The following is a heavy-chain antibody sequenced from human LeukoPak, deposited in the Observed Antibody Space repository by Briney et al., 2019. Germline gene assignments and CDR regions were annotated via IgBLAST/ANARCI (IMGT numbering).Heavy chain of an antibody. CDR3: ARKLASIPTSPIDY. CDR2: ISSTSDYI. Sequence: GGSLRLSCAASGFTFSRYSMTWVRQAPGKGLEWVSSISSTSDYIYYADLLRGRFTISRDNAKSSLYLQMDSLRAEDTAVYYCARKLASIPTSPIDYWGQGTLVTVSS. CDR1: GFTFSRYS. D-gene: IGHD2-2*02. V-gene: IGHV3-21*01. J-gene: IGHJ4*02.